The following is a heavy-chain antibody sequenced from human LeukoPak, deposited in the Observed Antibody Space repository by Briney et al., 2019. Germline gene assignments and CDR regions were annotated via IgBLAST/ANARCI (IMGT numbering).Heavy chain of an antibody. CDR3: AKDASARPWYFDL. CDR1: GFTFSTYA. CDR2: ISSFTGNT. V-gene: IGHV3-23*01. Sequence: GGSLRLSCAASGFTFSTYAMSWLRQAPGKGLEWVSAISSFTGNTHYAESVKGRFTISRDNSRNTLYLQMDALRAEDTAVYYCAKDASARPWYFDLWGRGTLVTVSS. J-gene: IGHJ2*01.